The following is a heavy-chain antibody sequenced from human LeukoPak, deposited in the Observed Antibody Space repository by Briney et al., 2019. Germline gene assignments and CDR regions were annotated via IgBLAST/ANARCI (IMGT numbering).Heavy chain of an antibody. Sequence: ASVKVSCKASGYTFTSYYMHWVRQAPGQGLEWMGIINPSGGSTSYAQKFQGRVTMTRDTSTSTAYMELRSLRSDDTAVYYCARDRTLLDHWGQGTLVTVSS. CDR2: INPSGGST. V-gene: IGHV1-46*01. CDR3: ARDRTLLDH. J-gene: IGHJ4*02. CDR1: GYTFTSYY.